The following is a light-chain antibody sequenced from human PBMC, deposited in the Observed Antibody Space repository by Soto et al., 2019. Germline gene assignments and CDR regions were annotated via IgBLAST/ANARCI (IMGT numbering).Light chain of an antibody. CDR1: QSVSSNY. CDR3: QQYGSSPTWT. CDR2: GAS. J-gene: IGKJ1*01. V-gene: IGKV3-20*01. Sequence: ESVLTQSPGTLSLSPGERASLSCRASQSVSSNYLAWYQQKPGQAPRLLIYGASTRATGIPDRFSGSGSGTDFTLTISRLESEDSAGYYCQQYGSSPTWTFGQGTKVEIK.